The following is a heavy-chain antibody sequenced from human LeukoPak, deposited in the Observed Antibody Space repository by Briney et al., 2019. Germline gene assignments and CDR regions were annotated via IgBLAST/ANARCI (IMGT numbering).Heavy chain of an antibody. J-gene: IGHJ4*02. CDR3: ARVGSPLSGSGYFDY. Sequence: ASVKVSCKASGYTFTSYYMHWVRQAPGQGLEWMGIINPSGGSTSYARKFQGRVTMTRDTSTSTVYMELSSLRSEDTAVYYCARVGSPLSGSGYFDYWGQGTLVTVSS. D-gene: IGHD2-15*01. CDR2: INPSGGST. CDR1: GYTFTSYY. V-gene: IGHV1-46*01.